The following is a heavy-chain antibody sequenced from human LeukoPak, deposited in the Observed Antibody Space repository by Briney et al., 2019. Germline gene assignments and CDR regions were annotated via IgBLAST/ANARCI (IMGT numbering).Heavy chain of an antibody. J-gene: IGHJ4*02. CDR2: IYPCDSDT. CDR3: ARHSPPLDYGDYYFDY. Sequence: GESLKISCKGSGYRFTSYWIGWVRQMPGKGLEWMGIIYPCDSDTRYSPSFQGQVTISADKSISTAYLQWSSLKASDTAMYYCARHSPPLDYGDYYFDYWGQGTLVTVSS. V-gene: IGHV5-51*01. D-gene: IGHD4-17*01. CDR1: GYRFTSYW.